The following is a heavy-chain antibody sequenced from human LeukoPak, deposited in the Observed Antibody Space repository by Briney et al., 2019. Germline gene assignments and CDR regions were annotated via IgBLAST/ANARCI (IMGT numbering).Heavy chain of an antibody. V-gene: IGHV4-59*12. J-gene: IGHJ4*02. CDR3: ARDGYHYDSSGYYSLDY. D-gene: IGHD3-22*01. CDR1: GGSISSYY. CDR2: IYYSGST. Sequence: SETLSLTCTVSGGSISSYYWSWIRQPPGKGLEWIGYIYYSGSTNYNPSLKSRVTMSVDTSRNQFSLKLSSVTAADTAVYYCARDGYHYDSSGYYSLDYWGQGTLVTVSS.